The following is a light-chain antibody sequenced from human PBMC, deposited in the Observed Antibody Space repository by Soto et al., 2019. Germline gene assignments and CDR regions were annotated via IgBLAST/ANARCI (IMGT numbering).Light chain of an antibody. CDR3: CSYAGSSTHYV. V-gene: IGLV2-23*01. CDR2: EGS. CDR1: SSDVGSYNL. Sequence: QSALTQPASVSGSPGQSITISCTGTSSDVGSYNLVSWYQQHPGKAPNLMIYEGSKRPSGVSNRFSGSNSGNTASLTISGLQAEEEADYYCCSYAGSSTHYVFGTGTKLTVL. J-gene: IGLJ1*01.